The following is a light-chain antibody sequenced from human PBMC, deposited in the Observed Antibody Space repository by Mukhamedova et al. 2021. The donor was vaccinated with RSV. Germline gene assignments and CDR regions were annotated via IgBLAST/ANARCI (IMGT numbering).Light chain of an antibody. J-gene: IGKJ2*01. CDR1: QSISSY. CDR3: QQTYSTLYT. CDR2: GAS. V-gene: IGKV1-39*01. Sequence: ITCRASQSISSYLNWYQQKPGKAPKVLIYGASSLQSGVPSRFSGSGSGLDLILTISSLQPEDFATYYCQQTYSTLYTFGQGTKV.